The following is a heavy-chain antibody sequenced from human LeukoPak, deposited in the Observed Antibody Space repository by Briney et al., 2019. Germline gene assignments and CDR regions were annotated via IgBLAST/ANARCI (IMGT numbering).Heavy chain of an antibody. V-gene: IGHV4-4*07. CDR3: ARVTTIFGVVTDNFDY. J-gene: IGHJ4*02. Sequence: PSETLSLTCTVSGGSISGFYWSWIRQTAGKGLEWIGRIYTSGSTNYNPSLKSRVTISVDTSKNQFSLKLSSVTAADTAVYYCARVTTIFGVVTDNFDYWGQGTLVTVSS. D-gene: IGHD3-3*01. CDR1: GGSISGFY. CDR2: IYTSGST.